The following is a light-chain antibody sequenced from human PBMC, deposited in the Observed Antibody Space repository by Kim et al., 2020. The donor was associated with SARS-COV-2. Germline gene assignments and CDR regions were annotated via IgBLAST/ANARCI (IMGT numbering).Light chain of an antibody. J-gene: IGKJ2*01. Sequence: EIVMTQSPATLSVSPGERATLSCRASRSVAANLAWYQQTPGQPPRLLIFATSVRAPGIAARFSGSGSETEFTLTIDSLQSEDFAVYYCQQYDKGPPYTFGRGTKLEIK. CDR1: RSVAAN. CDR3: QQYDKGPPYT. CDR2: ATS. V-gene: IGKV3D-15*01.